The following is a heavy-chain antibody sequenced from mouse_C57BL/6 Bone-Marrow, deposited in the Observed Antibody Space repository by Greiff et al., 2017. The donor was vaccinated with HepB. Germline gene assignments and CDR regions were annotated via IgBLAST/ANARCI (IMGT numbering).Heavy chain of an antibody. V-gene: IGHV10-1*01. CDR3: VRQYYYENYFDY. D-gene: IGHD1-1*01. Sequence: EVQLVESGGGLVQPKGSLKLSCAASGFSFNTYAMNWVRQAPGKGLEWVARIRSKSNNYATYYADSVKDRFTISRDDSESMLYLQMNNLKTEDTAMYYCVRQYYYENYFDYWGQGTTLTVSS. CDR2: IRSKSNNYAT. J-gene: IGHJ2*01. CDR1: GFSFNTYA.